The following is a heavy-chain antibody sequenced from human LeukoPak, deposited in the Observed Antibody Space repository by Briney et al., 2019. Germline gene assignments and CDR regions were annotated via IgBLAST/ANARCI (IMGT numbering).Heavy chain of an antibody. J-gene: IGHJ5*02. CDR2: VYHRGST. CDR1: GGSISTYY. V-gene: IGHV4-59*08. Sequence: SDTLSLTCTVSGGSISTYYWSWIRQSPGKGLEWIGDVYHRGSTNYNPSLKSRVTISVDTSKNQFSLKLTSVTAADTAVYYCARVTPSFAHNWFDPWGQGTLVTVSS. CDR3: ARVTPSFAHNWFDP. D-gene: IGHD2-21*02.